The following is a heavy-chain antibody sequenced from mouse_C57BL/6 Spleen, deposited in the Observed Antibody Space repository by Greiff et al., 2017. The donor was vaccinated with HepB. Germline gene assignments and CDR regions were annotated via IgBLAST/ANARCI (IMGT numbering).Heavy chain of an antibody. D-gene: IGHD2-2*01. J-gene: IGHJ4*01. Sequence: VQLQQSGAELVKPGASVKISCKASGYTFTDYYINWVKQRPGQGLEWIGKIGPGSGSTYYNEKFKGKATLTADKSSSTAYMQLSSLTSEDAAVYCCARSRGYDGWNAMDYWGQGTSVTVSS. CDR2: IGPGSGST. V-gene: IGHV1-77*01. CDR1: GYTFTDYY. CDR3: ARSRGYDGWNAMDY.